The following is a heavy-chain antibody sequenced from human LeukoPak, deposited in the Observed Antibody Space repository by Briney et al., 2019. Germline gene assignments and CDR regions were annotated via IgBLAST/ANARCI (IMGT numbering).Heavy chain of an antibody. CDR1: GGTFSSYA. J-gene: IGHJ4*02. CDR2: IIPILGIA. CDR3: ARDLEMDYDILTF. V-gene: IGHV1-69*04. Sequence: SVKVSCKASGGTFSSYAISWVRQAPGQGLEWMVRIIPILGIANYAQKFQGRVTITADKSTSTAYMELSSLRSEDTAVYYCARDLEMDYDILTFWGQGTLVTVSS. D-gene: IGHD3-9*01.